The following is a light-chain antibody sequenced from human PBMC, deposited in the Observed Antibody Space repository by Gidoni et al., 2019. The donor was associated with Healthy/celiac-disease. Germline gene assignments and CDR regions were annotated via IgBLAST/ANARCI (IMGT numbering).Light chain of an antibody. J-gene: IGKJ2*01. CDR2: AAS. CDR1: QGISSW. V-gene: IGKV1-12*01. CDR3: QQANSVPYT. Sequence: IQMTQPPSSVSASVGDRVTITRRASQGISSWLAWYHQKPGKAPKLLIYAASSLQSGVPSRFNGSGSGTDFTLTISSLQPEDFATYHCQQANSVPYTFGQGTKLEIK.